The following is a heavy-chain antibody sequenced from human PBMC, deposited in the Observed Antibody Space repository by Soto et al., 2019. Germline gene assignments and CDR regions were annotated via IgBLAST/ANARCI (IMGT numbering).Heavy chain of an antibody. D-gene: IGHD6-13*01. J-gene: IGHJ2*01. CDR3: AKGGAAAGMGYFDL. CDR2: ISGSGGST. CDR1: GFTFSTYA. V-gene: IGHV3-23*01. Sequence: EVQVLESGGGLVQPGGSLRLSCAASGFTFSTYAMSWVRQAPGKGLEWVSGISGSGGSTYYADSVKGRFTISRDNSQKTLYLQMSSLRAEDTAVYFCAKGGAAAGMGYFDLWGRGTLVTVSS.